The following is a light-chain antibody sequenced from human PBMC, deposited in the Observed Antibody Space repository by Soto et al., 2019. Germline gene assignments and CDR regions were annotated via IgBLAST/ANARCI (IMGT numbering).Light chain of an antibody. CDR2: GAS. V-gene: IGKV3-15*01. CDR1: QSVSSN. CDR3: QQDNNWPPYT. J-gene: IGKJ2*01. Sequence: EIVMTQSPATLSVSPGARATLSCRASQSVSSNLAWYQQKPGQAPRLLIYGASTRATDIPARFSGSGSGTEFTITISSLQSEDFAVYYCQQDNNWPPYTFGQGTRLEIK.